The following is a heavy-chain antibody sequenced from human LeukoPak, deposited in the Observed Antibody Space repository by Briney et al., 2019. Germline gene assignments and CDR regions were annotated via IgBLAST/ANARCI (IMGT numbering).Heavy chain of an antibody. CDR3: ARVAAAGFAYDKFDP. D-gene: IGHD6-13*01. J-gene: IGHJ5*02. V-gene: IGHV1-46*01. CDR2: INPSGAST. Sequence: ASVKVPCKASGYTFTSYYMHWVRQAPGQGLEWMGIINPSGASTNYAQKFQGRVNMTRDTSTNTVYMELGSLRSEDTAVYYCARVAAAGFAYDKFDPWGQGTLVTVSS. CDR1: GYTFTSYY.